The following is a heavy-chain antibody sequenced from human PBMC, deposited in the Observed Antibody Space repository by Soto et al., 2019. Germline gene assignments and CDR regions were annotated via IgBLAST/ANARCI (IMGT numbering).Heavy chain of an antibody. J-gene: IGHJ4*02. V-gene: IGHV1-69*02. CDR3: ARAPRSYAENYGDTDYFDY. CDR1: GGTFSSYT. Sequence: QVQLVQSGAEVKKPGSSVKVSCKASGGTFSSYTISWVRQAPGQGLEWMGRIIPILGIANYAQKFQGRVTITADNSTSTAYMELSSLRSEDTAVYYCARAPRSYAENYGDTDYFDYWGQGTLVTVSS. CDR2: IIPILGIA. D-gene: IGHD4-17*01.